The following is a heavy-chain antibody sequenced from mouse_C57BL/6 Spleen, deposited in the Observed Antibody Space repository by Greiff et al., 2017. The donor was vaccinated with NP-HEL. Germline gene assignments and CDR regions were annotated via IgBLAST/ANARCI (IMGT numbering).Heavy chain of an antibody. Sequence: EVQLQQSGPGLVKPSQSLSLTCTVTGYSITSGYGWNWIRQFPGNKREWKGDISYSGSTNYNPALKSRISITRDTSQNQFFLQLNSVTTEDTATYYCARTARIKYWGHGTTLTVSS. V-gene: IGHV3-2*02. CDR2: ISYSGST. CDR1: GYSITSGYG. D-gene: IGHD1-2*01. CDR3: ARTARIKY. J-gene: IGHJ2*01.